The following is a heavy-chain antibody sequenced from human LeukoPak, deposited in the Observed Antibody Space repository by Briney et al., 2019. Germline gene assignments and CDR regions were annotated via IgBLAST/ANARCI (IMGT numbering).Heavy chain of an antibody. D-gene: IGHD7-27*01. CDR2: IHYSGTT. J-gene: IGHJ4*02. V-gene: IGHV4-59*11. Sequence: SETLSLTCTVSDDSINNHFWSWVRQSPGRGLEWIGYIHYSGTTSYNPSLKRRATIVLDASNNKFSLKLASVTAADTAVYYCASRKLGNDYWGQGTLVTVSS. CDR3: ASRKLGNDY. CDR1: DDSINNHF.